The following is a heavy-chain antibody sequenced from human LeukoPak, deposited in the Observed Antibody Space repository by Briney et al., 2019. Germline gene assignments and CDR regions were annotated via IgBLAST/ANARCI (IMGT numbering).Heavy chain of an antibody. CDR1: GGSFSGYY. V-gene: IGHV4-34*01. CDR2: INHSGST. Sequence: SETLSLTCAVYGGSFSGYYWSWIRQPPGKALEWIGEINHSGSTNYNPSLKSRVTISVDTSKNQFSLKLSSVTAADTAVYYCARAKFYYGSSGYYRYYYYYYMDVWGKGTTVTVSS. J-gene: IGHJ6*03. D-gene: IGHD3-22*01. CDR3: ARAKFYYGSSGYYRYYYYYYMDV.